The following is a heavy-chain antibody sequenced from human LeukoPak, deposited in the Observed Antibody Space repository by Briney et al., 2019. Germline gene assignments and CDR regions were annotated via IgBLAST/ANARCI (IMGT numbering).Heavy chain of an antibody. Sequence: SVKVSCKASGFTFTTSAVQWVRQARGQRLERIGWIVVGSGNTNYAQKFQERVTITRDMSTSTVYMDLSSQRSEDTAVYYCAAASNYYDRSNYYSYAMDVWGQGTTVTVSS. J-gene: IGHJ6*02. CDR1: GFTFTTSA. D-gene: IGHD3-22*01. CDR2: IVVGSGNT. V-gene: IGHV1-58*01. CDR3: AAASNYYDRSNYYSYAMDV.